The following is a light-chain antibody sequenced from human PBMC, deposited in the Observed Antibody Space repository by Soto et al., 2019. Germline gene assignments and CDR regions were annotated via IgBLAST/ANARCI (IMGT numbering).Light chain of an antibody. V-gene: IGKV3-11*01. CDR2: VAS. CDR3: THRSHRPVT. Sequence: IVLTQSPATMSFSPGARATLSCRASQSVSSYLAWYQQQPDQAPRLLIYVASNRATGIPARFSGSGSWKDFTLSISGLAPEDFAVYYRTHRSHRPVTSGRGPKVEI. CDR1: QSVSSY. J-gene: IGKJ4*01.